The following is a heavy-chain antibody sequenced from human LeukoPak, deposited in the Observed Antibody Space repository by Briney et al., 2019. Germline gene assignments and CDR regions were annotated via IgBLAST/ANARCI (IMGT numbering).Heavy chain of an antibody. CDR3: AKDSSPGYCSSTSCYYGYYFDY. Sequence: PGGSLRLSCAASGFTFDDYAMHWVRQAPGKGLEWVSGISWNSGSIGYAGSVKGRFTISRDNAKNSLCLQMNSLRAEDMALYYCAKDSSPGYCSSTSCYYGYYFDYRGQGTLVTVSS. V-gene: IGHV3-9*03. J-gene: IGHJ4*02. CDR1: GFTFDDYA. D-gene: IGHD2-2*01. CDR2: ISWNSGSI.